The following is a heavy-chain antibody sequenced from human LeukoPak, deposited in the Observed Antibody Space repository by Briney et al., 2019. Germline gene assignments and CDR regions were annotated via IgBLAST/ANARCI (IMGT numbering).Heavy chain of an antibody. CDR3: AKNWDRLDS. CDR1: GFTFSAFA. D-gene: IGHD1-14*01. V-gene: IGHV3-30-3*02. Sequence: PGRSLRLSCAASGFTFSAFAMHWARQAPGKGLEWVAAYDASNKYYAVSVRGRFTISRDNSRNTLFLQMNSLRHEDTAVYYCAKNWDRLDSWGQGTLVTVSS. CDR2: YDASNK. J-gene: IGHJ4*02.